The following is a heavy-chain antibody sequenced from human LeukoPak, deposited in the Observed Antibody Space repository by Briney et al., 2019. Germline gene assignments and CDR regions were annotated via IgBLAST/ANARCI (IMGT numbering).Heavy chain of an antibody. CDR3: ARDSTVTTPPYFDH. J-gene: IGHJ4*02. CDR2: IIPIFGTA. CDR1: GGTFSSYA. V-gene: IGHV1-69*13. D-gene: IGHD4-17*01. Sequence: ASVKVSCKASGGTFSSYAISWVRQAPGQGLEWMGGIIPIFGTANYAQKFQGRVTITADESTSTAYMELSSLRSEDTAVYYCARDSTVTTPPYFDHWGQGTLVTVSS.